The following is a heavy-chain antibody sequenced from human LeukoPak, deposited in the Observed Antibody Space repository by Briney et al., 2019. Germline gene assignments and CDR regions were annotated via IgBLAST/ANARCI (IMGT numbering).Heavy chain of an antibody. CDR2: TYYRSKWYN. CDR1: GDSVSSNSAA. J-gene: IGHJ5*02. Sequence: SQTLSLACAISGDSVSSNSAAWNWIRQSPSRGFEWLGKTYYRSKWYNDYAVSVKSRITVNPDTSKNQFSLQLNSVTPEDTAVYYCAKSGDYRFDPWGQGTLVTVSS. D-gene: IGHD3-10*01. V-gene: IGHV6-1*01. CDR3: AKSGDYRFDP.